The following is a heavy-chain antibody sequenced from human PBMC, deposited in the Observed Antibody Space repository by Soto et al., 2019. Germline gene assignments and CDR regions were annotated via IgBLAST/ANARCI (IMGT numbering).Heavy chain of an antibody. Sequence: ASVKVSCKASGYTFTSYGISWVRRAPGQGLEWMGWISAYNGNTNYAQKLQGRVTMTTDTSTRTAYMELRSLRSDDTAVYYCARDRRSSGWSYYYYYYGMDVWGQGTTVTVSS. D-gene: IGHD6-19*01. J-gene: IGHJ6*02. CDR3: ARDRRSSGWSYYYYYYGMDV. CDR2: ISAYNGNT. CDR1: GYTFTSYG. V-gene: IGHV1-18*01.